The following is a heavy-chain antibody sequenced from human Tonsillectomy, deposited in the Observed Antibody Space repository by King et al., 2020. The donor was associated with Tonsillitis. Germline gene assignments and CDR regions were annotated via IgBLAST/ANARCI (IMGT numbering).Heavy chain of an antibody. CDR2: ILHDGSKK. D-gene: IGHD5-18*01. CDR3: AKGIQVWSTYFDY. V-gene: IGHV3-30*02. J-gene: IGHJ4*02. Sequence: VQLVESGGGVVQPGGSLRLSCAASGFTFSTFAMHWVRQAPGKGLEWVATILHDGSKKYYADSVKGRFTISRDNPKHTLYLQMNSLRAEDTAVYSCAKGIQVWSTYFDYWGQGALVTVSS. CDR1: GFTFSTFA.